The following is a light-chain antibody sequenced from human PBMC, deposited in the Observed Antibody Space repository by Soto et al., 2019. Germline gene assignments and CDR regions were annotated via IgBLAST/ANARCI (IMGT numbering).Light chain of an antibody. V-gene: IGKV2-28*01. CDR3: MQGLQLPRT. CDR1: QSLLHSNGYNY. J-gene: IGKJ1*01. CDR2: LGS. Sequence: DIVLTQSPLSLPVTPGEPASISCRSSQSLLHSNGYNYLDWYLQKPGQSPQLLIYLGSQRASGVPDRFSCSGSGTDFTLKISRVEADDVGVYYCMQGLQLPRTFGQGTKVDIK.